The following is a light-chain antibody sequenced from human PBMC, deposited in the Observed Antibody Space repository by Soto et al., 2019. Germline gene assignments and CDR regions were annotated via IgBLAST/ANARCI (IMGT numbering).Light chain of an antibody. CDR1: SSDVGSYNL. Sequence: QSVLTRPASVSGSPGQSITISCTGTSSDVGSYNLVSWYQQHPGKAPKLMIYEDTKRPSGVSNRFSGSKSGNTASLTISGLQAEDEADYYCCSYAGISTSVFGTGTKVTV. CDR2: EDT. CDR3: CSYAGISTSV. J-gene: IGLJ1*01. V-gene: IGLV2-23*01.